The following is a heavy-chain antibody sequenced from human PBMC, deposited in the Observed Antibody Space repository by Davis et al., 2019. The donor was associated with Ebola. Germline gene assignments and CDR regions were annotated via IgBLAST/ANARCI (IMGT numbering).Heavy chain of an antibody. V-gene: IGHV3-11*01. Sequence: GESLKISCAASGFTFSDYYMSWIRQAPGKGLEWVSYISSSGSTIYYADSVKGRFTISRDNSKNTLYLQMNSLRAEDTAVYYCAKDPGAFWSGYYCYFDYWGQGTLVTVSS. J-gene: IGHJ4*02. CDR3: AKDPGAFWSGYYCYFDY. CDR1: GFTFSDYY. CDR2: ISSSGSTI. D-gene: IGHD3-3*01.